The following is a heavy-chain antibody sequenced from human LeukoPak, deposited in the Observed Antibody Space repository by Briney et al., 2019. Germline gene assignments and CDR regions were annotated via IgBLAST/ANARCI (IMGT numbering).Heavy chain of an antibody. CDR2: IYYSGST. CDR3: AREGVREVEENWFDP. CDR1: GGSVSSGSYY. D-gene: IGHD3-10*01. Sequence: SETLSLTCTVSGGSVSSGSYYWSWIRQPPGKGLEWIGYIYYSGSTYYNPSLKSRVTISVDTSKNQFSLKLSSVTAADTAVYYCAREGVREVEENWFDPWGQGTLVTVSS. V-gene: IGHV4-61*01. J-gene: IGHJ5*02.